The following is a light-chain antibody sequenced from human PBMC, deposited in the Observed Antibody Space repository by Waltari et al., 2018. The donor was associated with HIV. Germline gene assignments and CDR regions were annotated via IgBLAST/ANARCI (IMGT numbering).Light chain of an antibody. CDR1: SSDVGGYNY. V-gene: IGLV2-8*01. CDR3: QSYDSSLSGSKV. Sequence: QSALTQPPSASGSPGQSVTISCTGSSSDVGGYNYVSWYQQHPGKAPKVLIYEVSKRPSGVSDRFSGSKSGNTASLTVSGLQADDEADYYCQSYDSSLSGSKVFGGGTKLTVL. J-gene: IGLJ2*01. CDR2: EVS.